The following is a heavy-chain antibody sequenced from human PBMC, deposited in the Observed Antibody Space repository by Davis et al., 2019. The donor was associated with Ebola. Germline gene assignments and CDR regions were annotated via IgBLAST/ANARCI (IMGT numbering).Heavy chain of an antibody. J-gene: IGHJ3*02. CDR1: GYTFTSYG. D-gene: IGHD3-22*01. V-gene: IGHV1-18*01. CDR3: ARATDYYDSRPHDAFDI. Sequence: ASVKVSCKASGYTFTSYGISWVRQAPGQGLEWMGWISAYNGNTNYAQKLQGRVTMTTDTSTSTAYMELRSLRSDDTAVYYCARATDYYDSRPHDAFDIWGQGTMVTVSS. CDR2: ISAYNGNT.